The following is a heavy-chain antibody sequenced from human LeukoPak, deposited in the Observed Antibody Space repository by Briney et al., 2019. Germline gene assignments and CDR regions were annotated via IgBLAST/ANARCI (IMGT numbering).Heavy chain of an antibody. V-gene: IGHV4-4*02. J-gene: IGHJ4*02. CDR3: ASGRGSKFCRFDY. Sequence: SGTLSLTCAVSGGSISSSNWWSWGRQPPGKGLEWIGEIYHSGSTNYSPSLKSRVTISVDKSKNQFSLKLSSVTAADTAVYYCASGRGSKFCRFDYWGQGTLVTVSS. CDR2: IYHSGST. CDR1: GGSISSSNW. D-gene: IGHD3-10*01.